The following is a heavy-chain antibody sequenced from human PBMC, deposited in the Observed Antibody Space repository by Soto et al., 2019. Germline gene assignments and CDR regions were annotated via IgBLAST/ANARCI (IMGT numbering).Heavy chain of an antibody. Sequence: QVQLVQSGAEVKKPGASVKVSCKASGYTFTGYYMHWVRQAPGQGLEWMGWINPNSGGTNYAQKFQGWVTMTRDTSISTAYMELSRLRSDDTAVYYCARARGLGVVVGYYGMDVWGQGTTVTVSS. D-gene: IGHD2-15*01. J-gene: IGHJ6*02. CDR3: ARARGLGVVVGYYGMDV. CDR2: INPNSGGT. CDR1: GYTFTGYY. V-gene: IGHV1-2*04.